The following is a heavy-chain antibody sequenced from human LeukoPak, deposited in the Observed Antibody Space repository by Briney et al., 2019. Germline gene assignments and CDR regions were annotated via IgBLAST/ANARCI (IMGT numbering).Heavy chain of an antibody. CDR2: ITSNGSST. Sequence: GGSLRLSCAASGFIFSTYAMHWVRQAPGKGLEYVSAITSNGSSTYYANSVKGRFTISRDNSKNTLFLQMGSLRGEDMAVYYCETASLSGWYDEWGQGTLVTVSS. J-gene: IGHJ5*02. D-gene: IGHD6-19*01. CDR3: ETASLSGWYDE. CDR1: GFIFSTYA. V-gene: IGHV3-64*01.